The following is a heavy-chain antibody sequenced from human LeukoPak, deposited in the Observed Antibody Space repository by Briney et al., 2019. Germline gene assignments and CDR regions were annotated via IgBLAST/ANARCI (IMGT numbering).Heavy chain of an antibody. J-gene: IGHJ4*02. CDR2: INHSGST. CDR3: ARHRGSSWYIHFDY. CDR1: GGSFSGYY. V-gene: IGHV4-34*01. Sequence: SETLSLTGAVYGGSFSGYYWSWIRQPPGKGLEWIGEINHSGSTNYNPSLKSRVTISVDTSKNQFSLKLSSVTAADTAVYYCARHRGSSWYIHFDYWGQGTLVTVSS. D-gene: IGHD6-13*01.